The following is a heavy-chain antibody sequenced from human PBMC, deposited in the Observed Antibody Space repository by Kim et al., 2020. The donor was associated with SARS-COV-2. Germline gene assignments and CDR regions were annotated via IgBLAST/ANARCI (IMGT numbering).Heavy chain of an antibody. Sequence: YADSVKARFTISRDINEATLYLQKNSMRAEDTALYYCAKDHPSSGWPAFDSWGQETLVTVSS. D-gene: IGHD6-19*01. J-gene: IGHJ4*02. V-gene: IGHV3-23*01. CDR3: AKDHPSSGWPAFDS.